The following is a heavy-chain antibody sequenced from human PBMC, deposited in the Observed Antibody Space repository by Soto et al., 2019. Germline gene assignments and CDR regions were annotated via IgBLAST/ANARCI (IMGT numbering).Heavy chain of an antibody. D-gene: IGHD2-2*01. CDR1: GFTFSDYY. V-gene: IGHV3-11*05. J-gene: IGHJ3*02. CDR2: ISSSSSYT. Sequence: GGSLRLSCAASGFTFSDYYMSWIRQAPGKGLEWVSYISSSSSYTNYADSVKGRFTISRDNAKNSLYLQMNSLRAEDTAVYYYARGAYCSSTSCYAHDAFDIWGQGTMVTVSS. CDR3: ARGAYCSSTSCYAHDAFDI.